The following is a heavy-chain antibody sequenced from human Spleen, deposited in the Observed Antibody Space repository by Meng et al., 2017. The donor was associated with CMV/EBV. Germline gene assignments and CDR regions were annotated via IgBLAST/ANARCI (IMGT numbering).Heavy chain of an antibody. D-gene: IGHD3-10*01. CDR2: SSSSSRYI. J-gene: IGHJ4*02. CDR3: ARDRGITMVRGPVGY. Sequence: GGSLRLSCAASGFTFSSYSMNWVRQAPGKGLEWVSSSSSSSRYIYYADSVKGRFTISRDNAKNSLYLQMNSLRVEDTAVYYCARDRGITMVRGPVGYWGQGTLVTVSS. V-gene: IGHV3-21*01. CDR1: GFTFSSYS.